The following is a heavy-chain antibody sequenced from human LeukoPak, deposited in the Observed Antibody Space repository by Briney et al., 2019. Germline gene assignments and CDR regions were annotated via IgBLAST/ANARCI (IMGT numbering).Heavy chain of an antibody. Sequence: GGSLRLSCAASGFTFSSYAMSWVRQAPGKGLEWVSAISGSGGSTYYAASVKGRFTISRDNSKNTLYLQMNSLRAEDTAVYYCAKEDIVVVPAATNYYYYGMDVWGQGTTVTVSS. J-gene: IGHJ6*02. V-gene: IGHV3-23*01. CDR3: AKEDIVVVPAATNYYYYGMDV. D-gene: IGHD2-2*01. CDR2: ISGSGGST. CDR1: GFTFSSYA.